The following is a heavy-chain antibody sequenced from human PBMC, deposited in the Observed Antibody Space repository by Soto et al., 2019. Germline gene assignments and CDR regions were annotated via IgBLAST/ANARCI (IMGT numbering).Heavy chain of an antibody. D-gene: IGHD3-10*01. CDR2: ISYDGSNK. J-gene: IGHJ6*02. CDR1: GFTFSSYG. CDR3: AKALPHYYGSGSYPGMDV. Sequence: GGSLRLSGAASGFTFSSYGMHWVRQAPGKGLEWVAVISYDGSNKYYADSVKGRFTISRDNSKNTLYLQMNSLRAEDTAVYYCAKALPHYYGSGSYPGMDVWGQGTTVTVSS. V-gene: IGHV3-30*18.